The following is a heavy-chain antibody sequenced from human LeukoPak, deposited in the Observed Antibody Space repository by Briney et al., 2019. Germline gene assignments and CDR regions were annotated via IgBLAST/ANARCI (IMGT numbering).Heavy chain of an antibody. CDR1: GFTVSSNY. CDR2: IYSGGNT. CDR3: VRGASGWYGMDF. Sequence: GGSLRLSCAASGFTVSSNYMSWVRQAPGKGLEWVSVIYSGGNTYYADSVKGRFTISRDNSKNTLFLQMNSLRAEDTAVYYCVRGASGWYGMDFWGQGTTVTVSS. D-gene: IGHD6-19*01. V-gene: IGHV3-66*01. J-gene: IGHJ6*02.